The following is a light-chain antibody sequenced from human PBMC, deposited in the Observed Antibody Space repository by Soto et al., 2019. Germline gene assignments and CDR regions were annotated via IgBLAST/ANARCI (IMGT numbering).Light chain of an antibody. CDR1: SSDVGGYNY. V-gene: IGLV2-14*01. Sequence: QSALTQPASVSGSPGQSITISCTGTSSDVGGYNYVSWYQQHPGKAPKLLIYEVTNRPSGVSNRFSGSKSGNTASLTISGLQAEDGADYYCSAYRSSTPYVFGTGTKLTVL. CDR2: EVT. J-gene: IGLJ1*01. CDR3: SAYRSSTPYV.